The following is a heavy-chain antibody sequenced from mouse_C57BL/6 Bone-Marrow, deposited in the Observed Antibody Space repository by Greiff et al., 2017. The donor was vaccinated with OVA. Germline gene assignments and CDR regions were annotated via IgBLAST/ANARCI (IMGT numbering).Heavy chain of an antibody. V-gene: IGHV1-42*01. CDR3: AKLRLTWFAY. D-gene: IGHD3-2*02. Sequence: VQLQQSGPELVKPGASVKISCKASGYSFTGYYMNWVKQSPEKSLEWIGEINPSTGGTTYNQKFKAKATLTVDKSSSTAYMQLKSLTSEDSAVYYWAKLRLTWFAYWGQGTLVTVSA. CDR2: INPSTGGT. CDR1: GYSFTGYY. J-gene: IGHJ3*01.